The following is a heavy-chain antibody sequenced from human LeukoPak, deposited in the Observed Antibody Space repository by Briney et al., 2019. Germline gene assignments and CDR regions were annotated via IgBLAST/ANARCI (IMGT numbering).Heavy chain of an antibody. CDR3: ARRIAAAGHFDY. Sequence: ASVKVSCKASGYTFTGYYLYWVRQAPEQGLEWMGRINPNSGGTNYAQKFQGRVTMTRDTSISTAYMELSSLRSDDTAVFYCARRIAAAGHFDYWGQGTLVTVSS. CDR2: INPNSGGT. J-gene: IGHJ4*02. V-gene: IGHV1-2*06. D-gene: IGHD6-13*01. CDR1: GYTFTGYY.